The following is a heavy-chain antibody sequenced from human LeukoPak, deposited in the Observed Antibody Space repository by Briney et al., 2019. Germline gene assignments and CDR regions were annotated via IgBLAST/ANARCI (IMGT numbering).Heavy chain of an antibody. Sequence: SETLSPTCTVSGGSISNYYWSWIRQPPGKGLDWIGYIYYSGSTNYNPSLKSRVTISVDTSKNQFSLKLSSVTAADTAVYYCARGHRGLGKVVPAAIGYWGQGTLVTVSS. CDR3: ARGHRGLGKVVPAAIGY. V-gene: IGHV4-59*12. CDR2: IYYSGST. CDR1: GGSISNYY. J-gene: IGHJ4*02. D-gene: IGHD2-2*02.